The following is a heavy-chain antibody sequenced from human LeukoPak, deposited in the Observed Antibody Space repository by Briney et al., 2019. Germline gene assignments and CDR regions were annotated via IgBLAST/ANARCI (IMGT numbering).Heavy chain of an antibody. CDR1: GFSLSTSGVG. J-gene: IGHJ4*02. CDR3: AHQGGYDILTGYYFDY. Sequence: SGPTLVKPTQTLTLTCTFSGFSLSTSGVGVGWIRQPPGKALEWLALIYWNDDKRYSPSLKSRLTITKDTSKNQVVLTKTNMDPVDTATYYCAHQGGYDILTGYYFDYWGQGTLVTVSS. D-gene: IGHD3-9*01. CDR2: IYWNDDK. V-gene: IGHV2-5*01.